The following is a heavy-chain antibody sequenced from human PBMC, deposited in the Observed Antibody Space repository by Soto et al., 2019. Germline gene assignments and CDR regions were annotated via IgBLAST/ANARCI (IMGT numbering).Heavy chain of an antibody. CDR2: IYYSGST. CDR1: GGSISSYY. Sequence: SETLSLTCTVSGGSISSYYWSWIRQPPGKGLEWIGYIYYSGSTNYNPSLKSRVTISVDTSKNQFSLKLSSVTAADTAVYYCARGRLTYYDILTGYSTQYYFDYWGQGTLVTVSS. J-gene: IGHJ4*02. CDR3: ARGRLTYYDILTGYSTQYYFDY. V-gene: IGHV4-59*01. D-gene: IGHD3-9*01.